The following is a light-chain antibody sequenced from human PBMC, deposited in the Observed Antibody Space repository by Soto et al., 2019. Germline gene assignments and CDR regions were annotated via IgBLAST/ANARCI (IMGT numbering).Light chain of an antibody. CDR1: SSDVGGYNY. J-gene: IGLJ2*01. CDR3: TSYTSSNTYVV. V-gene: IGLV2-14*01. CDR2: GVT. Sequence: QSALTQPASVSGSPGQSITISCTGTSSDVGGYNYVSWYQQHPGKAPKLLIYGVTNRPSGVSNRFSGSKSGNTASLTISGLQTEDEADYYCTSYTSSNTYVVLGGVTKLTVL.